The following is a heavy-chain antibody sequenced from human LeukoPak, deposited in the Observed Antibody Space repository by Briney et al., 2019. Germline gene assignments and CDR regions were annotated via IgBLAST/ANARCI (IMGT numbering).Heavy chain of an antibody. Sequence: KPGESPRISCKGSGYTLSSYWIVWVRQMPGKGLDWMGIMYPGDSDTRYSPSFQGQVTISVDKSISTAYMQWSSLKASDTAMYYCARLYSAYGKPYFDYWGQETLVTVSS. J-gene: IGHJ4*02. V-gene: IGHV5-51*01. CDR1: GYTLSSYW. CDR2: MYPGDSDT. D-gene: IGHD5-12*01. CDR3: ARLYSAYGKPYFDY.